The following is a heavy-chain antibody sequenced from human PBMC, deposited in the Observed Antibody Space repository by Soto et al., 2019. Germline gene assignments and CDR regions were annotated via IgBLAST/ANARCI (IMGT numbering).Heavy chain of an antibody. CDR3: ARVGRGYSSGWWHIQFDY. Sequence: QVQLVESGGGVVQPGRSLRLSCAASGFTFSSYAMHWVRQAPGKGLEWVAVISYDGSKKYYADSVKGRFTISRDNSKKTLYLQMNSLRAEDTAVYYCARVGRGYSSGWWHIQFDYWGQGTLVTVSS. V-gene: IGHV3-30-3*01. CDR1: GFTFSSYA. CDR2: ISYDGSKK. J-gene: IGHJ4*02. D-gene: IGHD6-19*01.